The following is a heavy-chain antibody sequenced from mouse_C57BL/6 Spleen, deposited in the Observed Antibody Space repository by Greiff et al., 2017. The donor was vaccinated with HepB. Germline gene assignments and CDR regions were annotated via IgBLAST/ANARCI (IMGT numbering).Heavy chain of an antibody. CDR2: ISDGGSYT. V-gene: IGHV5-4*03. CDR1: GFTFSSYA. J-gene: IGHJ4*01. D-gene: IGHD2-4*01. CDR3: ARWAYDYDDYYAMDY. Sequence: EVKLVESGGGLVKPGGSLKLSCAASGFTFSSYAMSWVRQTPEKRLEWVATISDGGSYTYYPDNVKGRFTISRDNAKNNLYLQMSHLKSEDTAMYYCARWAYDYDDYYAMDYWGQGTSVTVSS.